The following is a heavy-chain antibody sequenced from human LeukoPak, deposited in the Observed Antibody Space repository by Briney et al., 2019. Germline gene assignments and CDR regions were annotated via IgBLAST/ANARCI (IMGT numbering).Heavy chain of an antibody. CDR2: ISSSSSTI. CDR1: GFTFSSYA. CDR3: ARDLGSFDY. D-gene: IGHD6-6*01. J-gene: IGHJ4*02. V-gene: IGHV3-48*04. Sequence: GGSLRLSCAASGFTFSSYAMHWVRQAPGKGLEWVSYISSSSSTIFYADSVKGRFTISRDNAKSSLYLQVNSLRAEDTAVYYCARDLGSFDYWGQGTLVTVSS.